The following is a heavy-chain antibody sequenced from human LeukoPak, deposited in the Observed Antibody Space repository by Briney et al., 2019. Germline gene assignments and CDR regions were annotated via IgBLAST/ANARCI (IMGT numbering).Heavy chain of an antibody. Sequence: SETLSLTCTVSGGSVSSGSYYWSWIRQPPGKGLEWIGYIYHSGSTYYNPSLKSRVTISVDRSKNQFSLKLSSVTAADTAVYYCARVEVYSSSAGPRVDVFDIWGQGTMVTVSS. D-gene: IGHD6-6*01. CDR2: IYHSGST. V-gene: IGHV4-30-2*01. CDR1: GGSVSSGSYY. J-gene: IGHJ3*02. CDR3: ARVEVYSSSAGPRVDVFDI.